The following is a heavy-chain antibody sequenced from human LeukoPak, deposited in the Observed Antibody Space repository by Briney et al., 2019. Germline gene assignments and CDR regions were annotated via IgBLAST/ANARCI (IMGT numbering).Heavy chain of an antibody. CDR1: GFTFSNYW. V-gene: IGHV3-23*01. J-gene: IGHJ5*02. Sequence: GGSLRLSCAASGFTFSNYWMEWVRQAPGKGLEWVSAISGSGGSTYYADSVKGRFTISRDNSKNTLYLQTNSLRAEDTAVYYCAKGTSIVVVPAAWGFDPWGQGTLVTVSS. CDR2: ISGSGGST. CDR3: AKGTSIVVVPAAWGFDP. D-gene: IGHD2-2*01.